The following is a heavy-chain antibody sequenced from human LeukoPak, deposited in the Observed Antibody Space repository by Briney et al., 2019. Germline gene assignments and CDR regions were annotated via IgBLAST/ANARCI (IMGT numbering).Heavy chain of an antibody. D-gene: IGHD3-10*01. CDR1: GASMSRNNDY. Sequence: SETLSLTCTVSGASMSRNNDYWGWIRQPPGKGLEWIGSVYYVGTTYYNPSLKSRVTMSIDTSKNQFSLNLDSVTAADTAVYFCARGDMGRGSLRSSLGAFDIWGRGTVVTVSS. CDR3: ARGDMGRGSLRSSLGAFDI. V-gene: IGHV4-39*07. J-gene: IGHJ3*02. CDR2: VYYVGTT.